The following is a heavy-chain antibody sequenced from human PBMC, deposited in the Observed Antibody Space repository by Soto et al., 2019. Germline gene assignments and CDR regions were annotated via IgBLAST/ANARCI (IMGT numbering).Heavy chain of an antibody. D-gene: IGHD2-2*01. V-gene: IGHV3-48*04. Sequence: GGSLRLSCAASGFTFNSYSMNWVRQAPGKGLEWVSYISSSSTTKYYVDSVKGRFTISRDNAKNSLYLQMNSLRAEDTAVYYCARDPNIVLVPAALRSYYYYYGMDVWGQGTTVTVSS. CDR1: GFTFNSYS. CDR2: ISSSSTTK. J-gene: IGHJ6*02. CDR3: ARDPNIVLVPAALRSYYYYYGMDV.